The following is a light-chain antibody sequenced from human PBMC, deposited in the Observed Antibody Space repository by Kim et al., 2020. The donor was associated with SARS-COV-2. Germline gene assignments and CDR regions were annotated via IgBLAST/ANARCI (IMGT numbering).Light chain of an antibody. V-gene: IGKV1-5*03. CDR1: QSIKIW. CDR2: KAS. CDR3: QQYDTYPWT. Sequence: ASVGARVTITCRASQSIKIWLAWYQQKPGKAPKLLISKASSLESGVPSRFSGSGSGTEFTLTISSLQPDDFATYYCQQYDTYPWTFGQGTKVDIK. J-gene: IGKJ1*01.